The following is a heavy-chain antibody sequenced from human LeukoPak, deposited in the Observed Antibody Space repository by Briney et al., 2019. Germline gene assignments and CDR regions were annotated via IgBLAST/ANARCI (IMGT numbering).Heavy chain of an antibody. V-gene: IGHV3-74*01. D-gene: IGHD2-2*01. CDR1: GFTFSSYW. J-gene: IGHJ4*02. Sequence: GGSLRLSCAASGFTFSSYWMHWVRQAPGKGLVWVSRINSDGSSTSYADSVKGRLTISRDNAKNTLYLQMNSLRAEDTAVYYCARADGRYCSSTSCLPDYWGQGTLVTVSS. CDR3: ARADGRYCSSTSCLPDY. CDR2: INSDGSST.